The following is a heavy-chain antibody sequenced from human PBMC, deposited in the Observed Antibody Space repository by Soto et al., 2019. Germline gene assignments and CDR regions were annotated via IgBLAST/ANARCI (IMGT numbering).Heavy chain of an antibody. CDR3: AISDSTPYYYYLRAV. V-gene: IGHV5-51*01. CDR2: IYPGDSDT. D-gene: IGHD3-22*01. J-gene: IGHJ6*02. Sequence: GESLKISCRTSGYSFPNSWIGWVRQMPGKGLDWMGIIYPGDSDTKYNPSFEGQVTLSVDKSISTAYLEWRSLKASDTAMYYCAISDSTPYYYYLRAVCGQGTTVTVSS. CDR1: GYSFPNSW.